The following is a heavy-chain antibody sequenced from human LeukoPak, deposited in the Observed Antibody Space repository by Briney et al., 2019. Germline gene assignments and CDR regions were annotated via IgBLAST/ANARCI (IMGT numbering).Heavy chain of an antibody. J-gene: IGHJ4*02. Sequence: ASVKVSCKASGYTFTGYYMHWVRQAPGQGLEWMGWINPNSGGTNYAQKLQGRVTMTTDTSTSTAYMELRSLRSDDTAVYYCARDHDYVWGSYRLPVNWGQGTLVTVSS. V-gene: IGHV1-2*02. D-gene: IGHD3-16*02. CDR3: ARDHDYVWGSYRLPVN. CDR2: INPNSGGT. CDR1: GYTFTGYY.